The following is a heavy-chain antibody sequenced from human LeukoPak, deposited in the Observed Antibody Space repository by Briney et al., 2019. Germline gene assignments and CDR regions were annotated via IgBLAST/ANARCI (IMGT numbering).Heavy chain of an antibody. J-gene: IGHJ5*02. CDR3: ARLDEYRPYCSGGSCYTWLDP. CDR2: IYYSGST. CDR1: GDSISSYY. D-gene: IGHD2-15*01. V-gene: IGHV4-59*01. Sequence: SETLSLTCAVSGDSISSYYWSWLPQPPGKGLEWIGHIYYSGSTNYNPSLKSRVTMSVDTSRNQFSLKLSSVTDADTAVYYCARLDEYRPYCSGGSCYTWLDPWGQGTLVTVSS.